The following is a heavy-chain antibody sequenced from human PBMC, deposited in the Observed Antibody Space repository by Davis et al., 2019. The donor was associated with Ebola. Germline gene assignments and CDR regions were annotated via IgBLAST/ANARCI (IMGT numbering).Heavy chain of an antibody. V-gene: IGHV4-59*01. CDR3: AGTSRGDIVLDV. D-gene: IGHD2-15*01. Sequence: MPSETLSLTCTVSGGSISSYYWSWIRQPPGKGLEWIGYIYYSGSTNYNPSLKSRVTILLDTSNNQFSLKLTSVTAADTAVYYCAGTSRGDIVLDVWGQGTTVTVSS. CDR1: GGSISSYY. J-gene: IGHJ6*02. CDR2: IYYSGST.